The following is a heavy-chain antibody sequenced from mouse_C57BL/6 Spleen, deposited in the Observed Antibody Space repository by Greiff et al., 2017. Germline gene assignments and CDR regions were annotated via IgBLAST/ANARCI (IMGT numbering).Heavy chain of an antibody. CDR1: GFNIQDDY. J-gene: IGHJ3*01. CDR3: TTHYYGSSYGGRWFAY. V-gene: IGHV14-4*01. Sequence: EVQLQESGAELVRPGASVKLSCTASGFNIQDDYMHWVKQRPEQGLEWIGWIDPENGDTEYASKFQGKATITADTSSNTAYLPLSSLTSEDTAVYYCTTHYYGSSYGGRWFAYWGQGTLVTVSA. CDR2: IDPENGDT. D-gene: IGHD1-1*01.